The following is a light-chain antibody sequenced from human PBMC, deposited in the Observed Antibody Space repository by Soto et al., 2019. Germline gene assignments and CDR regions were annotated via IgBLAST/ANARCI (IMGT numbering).Light chain of an antibody. CDR2: DAS. CDR3: QQRSNWLG. CDR1: QSVSSY. V-gene: IGKV3-11*01. J-gene: IGKJ4*02. Sequence: EIVLTQSPATLSLSPGERATLSCRASQSVSSYLAWYQQKPGQAPRLLIYDASNRATGIPARFSGSGSGTDFTLTISSLEPEDFAVYYGQQRSNWLGFGGGTKVEIK.